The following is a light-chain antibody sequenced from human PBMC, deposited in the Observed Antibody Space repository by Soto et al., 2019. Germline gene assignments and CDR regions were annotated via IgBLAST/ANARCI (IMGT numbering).Light chain of an antibody. V-gene: IGLV1-47*01. CDR1: SSNIGSNY. CDR2: RNN. J-gene: IGLJ3*02. Sequence: QSVLTQPPSTSGTPGQRVTISCSGSSSNIGSNYVYWYQQLPGTAPKLLIYRNNQRPSGVPDRFSSSKSGTSASLAISGLRSEDEADYFCATWGDSLSGVLFGGGTKLTVL. CDR3: ATWGDSLSGVL.